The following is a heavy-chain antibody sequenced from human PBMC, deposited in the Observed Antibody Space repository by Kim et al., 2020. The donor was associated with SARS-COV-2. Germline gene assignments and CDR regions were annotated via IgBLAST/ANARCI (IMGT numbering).Heavy chain of an antibody. D-gene: IGHD3-10*01. Sequence: ASVKVSCKASGYTFTSYAMHWVRQAPGQRLEWMGWINAGNGNTKYSQKFQGRVTITRDTSASTAYMELSSLRSEDTAVYYCARRGVLLWFRDLFDYWGQGTLVTVSS. CDR1: GYTFTSYA. V-gene: IGHV1-3*01. CDR3: ARRGVLLWFRDLFDY. CDR2: INAGNGNT. J-gene: IGHJ4*02.